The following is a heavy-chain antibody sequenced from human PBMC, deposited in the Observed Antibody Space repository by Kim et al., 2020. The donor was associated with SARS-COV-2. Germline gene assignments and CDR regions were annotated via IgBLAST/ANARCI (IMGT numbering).Heavy chain of an antibody. CDR2: IIPIFGTA. J-gene: IGHJ6*02. Sequence: SVKVSCKASGGTFSSYAISWVRQAPGQGLEWMGGIIPIFGTANYAQKFQGRVTITADESTSTAYMELSSLRSEDTAVYYCARDHTISGNYYYGMDVWGQGTTVTVSS. V-gene: IGHV1-69*13. CDR1: GGTFSSYA. D-gene: IGHD3-3*01. CDR3: ARDHTISGNYYYGMDV.